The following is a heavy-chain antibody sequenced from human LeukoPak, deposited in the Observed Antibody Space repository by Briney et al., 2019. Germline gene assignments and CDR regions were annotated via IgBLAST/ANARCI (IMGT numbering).Heavy chain of an antibody. CDR1: GGSISSYY. Sequence: PSETLSLTCTVAGGSISSYYWSWIRQPAGKGLEWIGRIYTSGSTNYNPSLKSRVTMSVDTSKNQFSLKLSSVTAADTAVYYCARDARKYYDFWSGYYRNWFDPWGQGTLVTVSS. V-gene: IGHV4-4*07. CDR3: ARDARKYYDFWSGYYRNWFDP. D-gene: IGHD3-3*01. CDR2: IYTSGST. J-gene: IGHJ5*02.